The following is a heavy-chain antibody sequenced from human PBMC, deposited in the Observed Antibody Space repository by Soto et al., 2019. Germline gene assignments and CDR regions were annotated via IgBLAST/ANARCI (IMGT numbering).Heavy chain of an antibody. CDR2: IYYSGST. CDR3: ARVTDGQIGIFDY. V-gene: IGHV4-61*01. CDR1: GGSVSSGSYY. J-gene: IGHJ4*02. Sequence: TVSGGSVSSGSYYWSWIRQPPGKGLEWIGYIYYSGSTNYNPSLKSRVTISVDTSKNQFSLKLSSVTAADTAVYYCARVTDGQIGIFDYWGQGTLVTVSS. D-gene: IGHD3-3*02.